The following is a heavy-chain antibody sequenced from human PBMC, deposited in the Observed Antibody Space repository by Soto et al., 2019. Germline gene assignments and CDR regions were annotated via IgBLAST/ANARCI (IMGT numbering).Heavy chain of an antibody. Sequence: PSETLSLTCSVSGGSISSSYWNWIRQPAGKGLEWIGRFYTTGRASYNPSLKGRLTLSGDTSKNQFSLRLGSVTAADTAVYYCARGEFSSSWYRESHFDSWGQGTLVTVSS. CDR3: ARGEFSSSWYRESHFDS. CDR2: FYTTGRA. J-gene: IGHJ4*02. D-gene: IGHD6-13*01. V-gene: IGHV4-4*07. CDR1: GGSISSSY.